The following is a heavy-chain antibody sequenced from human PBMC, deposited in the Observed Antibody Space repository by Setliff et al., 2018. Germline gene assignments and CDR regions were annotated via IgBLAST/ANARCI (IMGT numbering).Heavy chain of an antibody. D-gene: IGHD3-10*01. CDR2: IKSKTDGGTT. Sequence: GGSLRLSCAASGFTFSNAWMTWVRQAPGKGLEWVGRIKSKTDGGTTYYAAPVKGRFTISRDESKNTLYLQMNSLKTEDTAVYYCTRERVWFGAPILYFDPWGQGTLVTVSS. CDR1: GFTFSNAW. J-gene: IGHJ5*02. V-gene: IGHV3-15*01. CDR3: TRERVWFGAPILYFDP.